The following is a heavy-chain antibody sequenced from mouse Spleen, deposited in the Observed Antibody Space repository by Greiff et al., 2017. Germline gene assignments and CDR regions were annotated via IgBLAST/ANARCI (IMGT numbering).Heavy chain of an antibody. J-gene: IGHJ2*01. CDR1: GYSFTSYW. D-gene: IGHD1-1*01. Sequence: QVQLQQSGPQLVRPGASVKISCKASGYSFTSYWMHWVKQRPGQGLEWIGMIDPSDSETRLNQKFKDKATLTVDKSSSTAYMQLSSPTSEDSAVYYCARWVTTVDYFDYWGQGTTLTVSS. V-gene: IGHV1S126*01. CDR3: ARWVTTVDYFDY. CDR2: IDPSDSET.